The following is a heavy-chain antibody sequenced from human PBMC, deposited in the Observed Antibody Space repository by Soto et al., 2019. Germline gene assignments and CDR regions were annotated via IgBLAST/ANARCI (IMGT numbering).Heavy chain of an antibody. D-gene: IGHD3-10*01. CDR3: ARDLCPLGSGTACPLYGLDI. CDR2: LKSDSGGT. CDR1: GYTFTGHY. J-gene: IGHJ6*02. V-gene: IGHV1-2*02. Sequence: QVQLVQSGAEVKPPGASVKVSCKASGYTFTGHYMHWVRQVSGKRLEHLGWLKSDSGGTYYAPKFQGRVTFTRDTSTSTAYMELNGLQSDDTAVYFCARDLCPLGSGTACPLYGLDIWGQGTTVVVS.